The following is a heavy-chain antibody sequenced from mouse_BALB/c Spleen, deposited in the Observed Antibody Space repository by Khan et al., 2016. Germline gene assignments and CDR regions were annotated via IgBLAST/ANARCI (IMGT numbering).Heavy chain of an antibody. CDR2: IDPANGNT. J-gene: IGHJ4*01. CDR3: ARAVVAPYYAMDY. CDR1: GFNIKDTY. V-gene: IGHV14-3*02. Sequence: VQLQQPGAELVKPGASVKLSCIASGFNIKDTYMHWVKQRPEQGLEWIGRIDPANGNTKYDPKFQGKATITADTSSNTAYLQLSSLTSEDTAVCYDARAVVAPYYAMDYWGQGTSVTVSS. D-gene: IGHD1-1*01.